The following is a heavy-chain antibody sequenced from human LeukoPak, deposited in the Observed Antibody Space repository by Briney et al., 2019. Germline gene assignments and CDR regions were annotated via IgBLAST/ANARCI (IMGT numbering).Heavy chain of an antibody. V-gene: IGHV3-48*01. J-gene: IGHJ4*02. D-gene: IGHD5-24*01. CDR2: ISSLSGTI. CDR3: ARGGLQFSKTLDY. CDR1: GFTFSSYS. Sequence: GGSLRLSCAASGFTFSSYSMNWVRQAPGEGLEWVSYISSLSGTIYYADSVKGRFTISRDNAKNSLYLQMDSLRAEDTAVYYCARGGLQFSKTLDYWGQGTLVTVSS.